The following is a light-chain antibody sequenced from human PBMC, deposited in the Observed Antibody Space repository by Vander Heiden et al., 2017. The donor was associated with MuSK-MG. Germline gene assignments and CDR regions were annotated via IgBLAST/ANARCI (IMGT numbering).Light chain of an antibody. CDR3: QQSDSTPMFT. V-gene: IGKV1-39*01. CDR1: QSISSY. Sequence: DIQMTQSPSSLSASVGDRVTITCRASQSISSYLNWYQQKPGKAPKLLIYAASSLQSGVPSRFSGSGSGTDFTLTISSLQPEDFAPYYCQQSDSTPMFTFGPGTKVDIK. CDR2: AAS. J-gene: IGKJ3*01.